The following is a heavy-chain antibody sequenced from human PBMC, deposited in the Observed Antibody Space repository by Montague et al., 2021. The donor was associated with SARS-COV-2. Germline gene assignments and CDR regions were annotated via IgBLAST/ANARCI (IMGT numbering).Heavy chain of an antibody. CDR3: AHRPAIAAAGTFRFDP. V-gene: IGHV2-5*02. CDR2: IYWDDDK. D-gene: IGHD6-13*01. CDR1: GFSLSTSGVG. J-gene: IGHJ5*02. Sequence: PALVKPTQTLTLTCTFSGFSLSTSGVGVGWIRQPPGKALEWLALIYWDDDKRYSPSLKSRLTITKDTSKNQVVLTMTNMDPVDTATYYCAHRPAIAAAGTFRFDPWGQGTLVTVFS.